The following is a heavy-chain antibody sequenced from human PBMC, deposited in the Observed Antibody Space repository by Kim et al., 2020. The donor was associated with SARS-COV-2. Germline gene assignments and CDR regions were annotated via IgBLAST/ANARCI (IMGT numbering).Heavy chain of an antibody. Sequence: ASVKVSCKASGYTFTSYAMNWVRQAPGQGLEWMGWINTNTGNPTYAQGFTGRFVFSLDTSVSTAYLQISSLKAEDTAVYYCARSRRYCSSTSCYRIGPNYYYGMDVWGQGTTVTVSS. V-gene: IGHV7-4-1*02. CDR1: GYTFTSYA. D-gene: IGHD2-2*02. CDR2: INTNTGNP. J-gene: IGHJ6*02. CDR3: ARSRRYCSSTSCYRIGPNYYYGMDV.